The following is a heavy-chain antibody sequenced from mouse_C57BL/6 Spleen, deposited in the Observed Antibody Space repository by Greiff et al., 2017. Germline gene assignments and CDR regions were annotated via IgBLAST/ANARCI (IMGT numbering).Heavy chain of an antibody. CDR3: ARSTYYGRSSRSFDV. CDR2: IDPSDSYT. Sequence: QVQLQQPGAELVMPGASVKLSCKASGSTFTSYWMHWVKQRPGQGLEWIGEIDPSDSYTNYNQKFKGKSTLPVDKSSSPAYMRLSSLTSEDSAVYYCARSTYYGRSSRSFDVWGTGTTVTVSS. CDR1: GSTFTSYW. D-gene: IGHD1-1*01. J-gene: IGHJ1*03. V-gene: IGHV1-69*01.